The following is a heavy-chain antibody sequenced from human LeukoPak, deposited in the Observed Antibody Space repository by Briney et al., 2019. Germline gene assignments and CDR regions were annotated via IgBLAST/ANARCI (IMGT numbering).Heavy chain of an antibody. J-gene: IGHJ4*02. D-gene: IGHD3-3*01. CDR2: ISSSSSAI. V-gene: IGHV3-48*01. CDR3: AKGGFGVSRKFDY. CDR1: GLTLSSYS. Sequence: GGSLRLSCVGSGLTLSSYSLNWVRQAPGKGLEWVSYISSSSSAIYYADSVKGRFTISRDNAKNSLFLQMNSLRVEDTAVYYCAKGGFGVSRKFDYWGQGALVTVSS.